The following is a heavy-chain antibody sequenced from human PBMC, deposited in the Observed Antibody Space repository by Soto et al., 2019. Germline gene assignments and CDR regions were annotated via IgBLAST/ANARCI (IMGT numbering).Heavy chain of an antibody. D-gene: IGHD2-21*01. CDR1: GFSFSDYY. CDR2: ISSSGDPT. CDR3: ARLLLRPGKFDY. J-gene: IGHJ4*02. Sequence: VQLLESGGGLVKPGGSLRLSCAASGFSFSDYYMTWIRQAPGKGLEWISDISSSGDPTYYADSVRGRFTISRDNAKNSLYLQLNSLRGEDTAVYYCARLLLRPGKFDYWGQGTLVTVSS. V-gene: IGHV3-11*01.